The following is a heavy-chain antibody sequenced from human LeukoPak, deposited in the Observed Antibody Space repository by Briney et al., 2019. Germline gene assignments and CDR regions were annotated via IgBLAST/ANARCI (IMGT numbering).Heavy chain of an antibody. V-gene: IGHV3-7*05. CDR2: IKQDGTEK. D-gene: IGHD1-26*01. CDR1: GFTFSRYW. CDR3: ARDSEWGLLRSDY. Sequence: GSLRLSCAASGFTFSRYWMTWVRQAPGKGLEWVANIKQDGTEKYYVDSVKGRFTISRDNAKNSLYLQMNSLRAEDTAVYYCARDSEWGLLRSDYWGQGTLVTVSS. J-gene: IGHJ4*02.